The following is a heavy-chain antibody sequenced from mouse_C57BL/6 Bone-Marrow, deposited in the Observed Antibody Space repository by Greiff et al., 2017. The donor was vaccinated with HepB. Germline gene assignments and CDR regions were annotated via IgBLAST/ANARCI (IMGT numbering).Heavy chain of an antibody. CDR3: TIYYYGSSYLYYFDY. J-gene: IGHJ2*01. D-gene: IGHD1-1*01. CDR1: GYTFTDYE. CDR2: IDPETGGT. Sequence: VQLQESGAELVRPGASVTLSCKASGYTFTDYEMHWVKQTPVHGLEWIGAIDPETGGTAYNQKFKGKAILTADKSSSTAYMELRSLTSEDSAVYYCTIYYYGSSYLYYFDYWGQGTTLTVSS. V-gene: IGHV1-15*01.